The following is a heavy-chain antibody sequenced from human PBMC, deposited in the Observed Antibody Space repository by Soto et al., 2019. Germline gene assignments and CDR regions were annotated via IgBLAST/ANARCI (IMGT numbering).Heavy chain of an antibody. CDR2: INHSGST. CDR3: ARGSRVHEVAGSEYYYCGMDG. V-gene: IGHV4-34*01. CDR1: GGSFSGYY. J-gene: IGHJ6*04. Sequence: SETLSLTCAVYGGSFSGYYWSWIHQPPGKGLEWIGEINHSGSTNYNPSLKSRVTISVDTSKNQFSLKLSSVTAADTAVYYCARGSRVHEVAGSEYYYCGMDGWGKGTTVTVAS. D-gene: IGHD3-10*01.